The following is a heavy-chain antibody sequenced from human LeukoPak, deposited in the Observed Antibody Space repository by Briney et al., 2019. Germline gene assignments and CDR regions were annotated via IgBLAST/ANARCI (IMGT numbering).Heavy chain of an antibody. CDR2: IYYTGST. Sequence: PSETLSLTCTVSGGSISSSSYYWGWIRQPPGKGLEWIGSIYYTGSTYYNPSLKSRVTISVDTSKNQFSLKLGSVTAADTAVYYCASGGAYYFDYWGQGTLVTVSS. J-gene: IGHJ4*02. V-gene: IGHV4-39*01. CDR3: ASGGAYYFDY. D-gene: IGHD3-10*01. CDR1: GGSISSSSYY.